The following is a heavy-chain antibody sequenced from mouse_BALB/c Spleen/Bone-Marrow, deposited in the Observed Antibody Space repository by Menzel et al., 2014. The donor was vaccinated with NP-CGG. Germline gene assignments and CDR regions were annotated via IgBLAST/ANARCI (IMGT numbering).Heavy chain of an antibody. CDR2: INPYNGGT. J-gene: IGHJ1*01. CDR3: ASYYGSSWYFDV. CDR1: GYSFTGYT. V-gene: IGHV1S135*01. Sequence: VQLKQSGPELVKPGASMKISCKASGYSFTGYTMNWVKQSHGKNLEWIGLINPYNGGTSYNQEFKGKATLTVDKSSRTAYMEFLSLTSEDSAVYYCASYYGSSWYFDVWGAGTTVTVSS. D-gene: IGHD1-1*01.